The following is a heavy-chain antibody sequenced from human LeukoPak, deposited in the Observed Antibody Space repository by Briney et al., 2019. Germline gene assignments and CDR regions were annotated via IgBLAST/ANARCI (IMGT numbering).Heavy chain of an antibody. CDR1: GGSINNYY. D-gene: IGHD2-21*01. CDR3: TRLSNYPLYSFYYYVGV. J-gene: IGHJ6*03. CDR2: IYYSGST. V-gene: IGHV4-59*08. Sequence: SETLSLTCTVSGGSINNYYWSWIRQPPGKGLEYIGYIYYSGSTDYSPSLKTRVTMSVDTSKNQFSLSLRSVTAADTAVYYCTRLSNYPLYSFYYYVGVWGKGTTVTVSS.